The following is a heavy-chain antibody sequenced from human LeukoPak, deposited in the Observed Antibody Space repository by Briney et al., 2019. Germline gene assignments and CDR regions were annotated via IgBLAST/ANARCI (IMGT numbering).Heavy chain of an antibody. CDR1: GGSISSSSYY. CDR3: ARGPRQLWFGNWFDP. J-gene: IGHJ5*02. V-gene: IGHV4-39*01. CDR2: IYYSGST. Sequence: PSETLSLTCTVSGGSISSSSYYWGWIRQPPGKGLEWTGSIYYSGSTYYNPSLKSRVTISVDTSKNQFSLKLSSVTAADTAVYYCARGPRQLWFGNWFDPWGQGTLVTVSS. D-gene: IGHD3-10*01.